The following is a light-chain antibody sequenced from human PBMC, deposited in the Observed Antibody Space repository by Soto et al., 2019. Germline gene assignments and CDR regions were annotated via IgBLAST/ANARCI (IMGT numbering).Light chain of an antibody. J-gene: IGLJ1*01. CDR1: NSDVNY. CDR3: SSSPSSNTFV. Sequence: QSALTQPASVSGAPGQSITISCTGTNSDVNYVSWHQQHPGKAPKLMIYEVINRSSGVSTRFSGSKSGNTASLTISGLQAEDEADYYCSSSPSSNTFVFGTGTKVTVL. CDR2: EVI. V-gene: IGLV2-14*01.